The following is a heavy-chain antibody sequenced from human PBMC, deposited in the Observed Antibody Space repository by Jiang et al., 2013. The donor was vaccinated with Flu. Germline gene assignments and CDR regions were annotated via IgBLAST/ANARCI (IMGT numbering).Heavy chain of an antibody. J-gene: IGHJ6*02. CDR2: INPNSGGT. V-gene: IGHV1-2*04. D-gene: IGHD2-2*01. Sequence: QAPGQGLEWMGWINPNSGGTNYAQKFQGWVTMTRDTSISTAYMELSRLRSDDTAVYYCARAESLFSVTPLDCSSTSCYYYYGMDVWGQGTTVTVSS. CDR3: ARAESLFSVTPLDCSSTSCYYYYGMDV.